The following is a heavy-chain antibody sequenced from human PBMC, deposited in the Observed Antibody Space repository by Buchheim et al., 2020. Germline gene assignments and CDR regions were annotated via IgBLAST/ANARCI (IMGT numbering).Heavy chain of an antibody. D-gene: IGHD6-13*01. CDR2: IWYDGSNK. CDR1: GFTFSSYG. CDR3: ARVIAAAGISQYYYYYYGMDV. V-gene: IGHV3-33*01. J-gene: IGHJ6*02. Sequence: QVQLVESGGGVVQPGRSLRLSCAASGFTFSSYGMHWVRQAPGKGLEWVAVIWYDGSNKYYADSVKGRFTISRDNSKNTLYLQMNSLRAEDTAVYYCARVIAAAGISQYYYYYYGMDVWGQGTT.